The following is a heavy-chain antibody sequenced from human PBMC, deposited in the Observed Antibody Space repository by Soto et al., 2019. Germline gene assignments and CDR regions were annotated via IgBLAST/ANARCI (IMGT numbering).Heavy chain of an antibody. CDR1: GGSFSGYY. D-gene: IGHD2-15*01. CDR2: INHTGGT. Sequence: QVQLQQWGAGLLKPSETLSLTCAVYGGSFSGYYWSWIRQPPGKGLEWNGEINHTGGTNYNPSLKSRVTISVETSKNQFSLRLSSVTAADTAVYYCARESGSATLGYWGQGTLVTVSS. CDR3: ARESGSATLGY. J-gene: IGHJ4*02. V-gene: IGHV4-34*01.